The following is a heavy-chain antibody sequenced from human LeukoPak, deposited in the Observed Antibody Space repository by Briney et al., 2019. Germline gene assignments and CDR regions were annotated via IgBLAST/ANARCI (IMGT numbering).Heavy chain of an antibody. CDR1: GGSISSYY. D-gene: IGHD6-6*01. CDR2: IYDSGST. Sequence: SETLSLTCTVSGGSISSYYWSWIRQPPGKGLEWIGFIYDSGSTNYNPSLKSRVTISVDTSKNQFSLKLRSVTAADTAVYYCARGGVRYTSSHGLDYWGQGTLVTVSS. J-gene: IGHJ4*02. V-gene: IGHV4-59*01. CDR3: ARGGVRYTSSHGLDY.